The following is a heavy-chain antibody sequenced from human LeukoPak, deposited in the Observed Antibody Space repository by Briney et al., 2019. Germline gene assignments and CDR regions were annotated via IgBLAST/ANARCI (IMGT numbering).Heavy chain of an antibody. Sequence: GGSLRLSCAASGFTFSSYAMHWVRQAPGKGLEWVSYISSSGSTIYYADSVKGRFTISRDNAKNSLYLQMNSLRAEDTAVYYCASSWFGSDYWGQGTLVTVSS. CDR3: ASSWFGSDY. J-gene: IGHJ4*02. V-gene: IGHV3-48*04. D-gene: IGHD6-13*01. CDR1: GFTFSSYA. CDR2: ISSSGSTI.